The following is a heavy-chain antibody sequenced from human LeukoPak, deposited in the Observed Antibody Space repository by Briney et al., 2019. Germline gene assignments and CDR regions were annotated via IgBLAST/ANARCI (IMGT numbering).Heavy chain of an antibody. Sequence: GGSLRLSCAASGFTFSSYGMHWVRQAPGKGLEWVAVIWYDGSNKYYADSVKGRFTISRDNSKNTLYLQMNSLRAEDTAVYYCARDAYSGYGLTFDYWGQGTLVTVSS. J-gene: IGHJ4*02. CDR1: GFTFSSYG. D-gene: IGHD5-12*01. V-gene: IGHV3-33*01. CDR2: IWYDGSNK. CDR3: ARDAYSGYGLTFDY.